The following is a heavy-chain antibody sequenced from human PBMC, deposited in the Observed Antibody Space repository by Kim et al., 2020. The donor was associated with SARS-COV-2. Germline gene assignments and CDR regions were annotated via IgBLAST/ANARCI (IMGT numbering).Heavy chain of an antibody. CDR3: ARRLAAADKPLGY. Sequence: SETLSLTCAVSGGSISSSNWWSWVRQPPGKGLERIGEIYHSGSTNYNPSLKSRVTISVDKSKNQFSLKLSSVTAADTAVYYCARRLAAADKPLGYWGQGTLVTVSS. J-gene: IGHJ4*02. CDR1: GGSISSSNW. CDR2: IYHSGST. V-gene: IGHV4-4*02. D-gene: IGHD3-3*02.